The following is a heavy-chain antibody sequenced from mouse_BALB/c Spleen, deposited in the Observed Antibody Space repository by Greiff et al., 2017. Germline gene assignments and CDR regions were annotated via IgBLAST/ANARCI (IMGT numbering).Heavy chain of an antibody. J-gene: IGHJ2*01. CDR2: IDPYDSAT. D-gene: IGHD2-3*01. V-gene: IGHV1-52*01. Sequence: QVQLQQPGAELVRPGASVKLSCKASGYTFTSYWMNWVKQRPEQGLDGIGRIDPYDSATHYNQKFKDNAILTVAKSSSPAYMQLSSLTSEDSAVYYCARGDGSYYFDYWGQGTTLTVSS. CDR3: ARGDGSYYFDY. CDR1: GYTFTSYW.